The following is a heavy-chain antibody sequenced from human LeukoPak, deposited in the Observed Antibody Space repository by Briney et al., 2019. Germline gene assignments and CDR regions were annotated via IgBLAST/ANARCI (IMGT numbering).Heavy chain of an antibody. D-gene: IGHD3-10*02. Sequence: GGSLRLSCAASGFTFSDYYMTWIRQAPGKELEWVSYISSSGDTKKHADSVKGRFTISRDNAKNSLYLQMNSLRAEDTAVYYCAELGITMIGGVWGKGTTVTISS. CDR1: GFTFSDYY. V-gene: IGHV3-11*04. J-gene: IGHJ6*04. CDR3: AELGITMIGGV. CDR2: ISSSGDTK.